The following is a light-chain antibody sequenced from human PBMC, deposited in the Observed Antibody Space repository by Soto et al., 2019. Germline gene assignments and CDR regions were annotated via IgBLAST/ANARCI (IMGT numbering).Light chain of an antibody. J-gene: IGKJ1*01. CDR2: DAS. V-gene: IGKV3-11*01. CDR3: QQRSNWPPT. Sequence: EIVLTQSQATLSLSPGERATLSCRASQSVSSYLAWYQQKPGQAPRLLIYDASNRATGIPARFSGSASGTDFTLTSSSREPEDFAVYYCQQRSNWPPTFGQGTKVEIK. CDR1: QSVSSY.